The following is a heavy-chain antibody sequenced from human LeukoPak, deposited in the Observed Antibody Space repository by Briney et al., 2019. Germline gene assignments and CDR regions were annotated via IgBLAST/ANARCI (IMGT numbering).Heavy chain of an antibody. CDR3: AKVATITAVTAFDY. D-gene: IGHD5-12*01. V-gene: IGHV3-53*01. Sequence: GGSLRLSCAASGFTVSSNYMSWVRQAPGKGLEWVSVIYSGGSTYYADSVKGRFTISRDNSKNTLYLQMNSLRAEDTAVYYCAKVATITAVTAFDYWGQGTLVTVSS. CDR2: IYSGGST. J-gene: IGHJ4*02. CDR1: GFTVSSNY.